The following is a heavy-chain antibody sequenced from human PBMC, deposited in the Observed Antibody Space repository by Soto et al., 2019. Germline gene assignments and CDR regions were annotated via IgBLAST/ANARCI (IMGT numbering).Heavy chain of an antibody. J-gene: IGHJ4*02. CDR2: IYYSGST. Sequence: SETLSLTCTVSGGSISSSSYYWGWIRQPPGKGLEWIGSIYYSGSTYYNPSLKSRVTISVDTSKNQFSLKLSSVTAAGTAVYYCARVLQYTYYFDYWGQGTLVTVSS. CDR1: GGSISSSSYY. V-gene: IGHV4-39*01. D-gene: IGHD4-4*01. CDR3: ARVLQYTYYFDY.